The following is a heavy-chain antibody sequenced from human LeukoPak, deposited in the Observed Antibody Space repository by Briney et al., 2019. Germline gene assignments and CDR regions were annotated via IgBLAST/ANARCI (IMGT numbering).Heavy chain of an antibody. D-gene: IGHD1-26*01. J-gene: IGHJ5*02. Sequence: SETLSLTCTVSGGSISSSSYYWGWIRQPPGKGLEWIGSIYYSGSTYYNPSLKSRVTISVDTSKNQFSLKLSSVTAADTAVYYCARAFRRIVGAPFDPWGQGTLVTVSS. CDR3: ARAFRRIVGAPFDP. V-gene: IGHV4-39*07. CDR2: IYYSGST. CDR1: GGSISSSSYY.